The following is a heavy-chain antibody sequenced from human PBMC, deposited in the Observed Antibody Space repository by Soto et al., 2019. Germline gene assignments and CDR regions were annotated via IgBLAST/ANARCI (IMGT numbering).Heavy chain of an antibody. CDR3: ANVDVGSYGMDV. CDR2: ISYDGSNT. Sequence: QVQLVESGEGVVQPGRSLRLSCAASGFTFSSYGMHWVRQAPGKGLEWVAVISYDGSNTYYADSVKGRFTISRDNSKNTLYLQMNSLRAEDTAVYYCANVDVGSYGMDVWGQGTTVTVSS. V-gene: IGHV3-30*18. CDR1: GFTFSSYG. D-gene: IGHD5-12*01. J-gene: IGHJ6*02.